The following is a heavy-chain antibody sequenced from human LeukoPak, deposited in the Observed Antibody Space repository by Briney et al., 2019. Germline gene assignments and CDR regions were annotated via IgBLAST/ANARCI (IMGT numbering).Heavy chain of an antibody. Sequence: GGSLRLSCAASGFTFSSYSMNWVRQAPGKGLEWVSSISSSSSYIYYADSVKGRFTISRDNAKNSLYLQMNSLRAEDTAVYYCARDGRGYDFWSGYLFGIDVWGQGTTGTVSS. CDR2: ISSSSSYI. CDR3: ARDGRGYDFWSGYLFGIDV. CDR1: GFTFSSYS. J-gene: IGHJ6*02. D-gene: IGHD3-3*01. V-gene: IGHV3-21*01.